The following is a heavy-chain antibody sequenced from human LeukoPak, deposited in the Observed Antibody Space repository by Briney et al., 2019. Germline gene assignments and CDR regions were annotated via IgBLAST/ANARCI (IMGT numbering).Heavy chain of an antibody. CDR3: ARSIAVAGTMFDP. Sequence: SETLSLTCTVSGGSISTYYWSWIRQPPGKGLEWIGYIYYSGSTNYNPSLKSRVTISVDTSKNQFSLKLSSVTAADTAVYYCARSIAVAGTMFDPWGQGTLVTVSS. V-gene: IGHV4-59*12. D-gene: IGHD6-19*01. J-gene: IGHJ5*02. CDR1: GGSISTYY. CDR2: IYYSGST.